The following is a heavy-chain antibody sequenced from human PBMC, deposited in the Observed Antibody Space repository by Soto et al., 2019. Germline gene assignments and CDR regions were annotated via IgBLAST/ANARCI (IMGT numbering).Heavy chain of an antibody. CDR1: GFTFSSYS. Sequence: GGSLRLSCAASGFTFSSYSMNWVRQAPGKGLEWVSYISSSSSTIYYADSVKGRFTISRDNAKNSLYLQMNSLRDEDTAVYYCARDPGYDSSGYYYVGDYWGQGTLVTVSS. J-gene: IGHJ4*02. CDR3: ARDPGYDSSGYYYVGDY. V-gene: IGHV3-48*02. D-gene: IGHD3-22*01. CDR2: ISSSSSTI.